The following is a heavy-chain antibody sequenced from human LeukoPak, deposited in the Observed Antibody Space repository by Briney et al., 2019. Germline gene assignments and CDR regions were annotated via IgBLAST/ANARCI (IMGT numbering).Heavy chain of an antibody. CDR3: ATNSMVRGVIRPLDY. D-gene: IGHD3-10*01. CDR1: GFTFSSYG. V-gene: IGHV3-NL1*01. CDR2: IYSGGST. J-gene: IGHJ4*02. Sequence: GGSLRLSCAASGFTFSSYGMHWVRQAPGKGLEWVSVIYSGGSTYYADSVKGRFTISRDNSKNTLYLQMNSLRAEDTAVYYCATNSMVRGVIRPLDYWGQGTLVTVSS.